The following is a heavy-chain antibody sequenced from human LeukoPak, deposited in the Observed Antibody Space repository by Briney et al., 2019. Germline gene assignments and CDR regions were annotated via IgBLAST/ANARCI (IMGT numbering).Heavy chain of an antibody. CDR2: INPNSGDT. V-gene: IGHV1-2*06. D-gene: IGHD6-19*01. J-gene: IGHJ4*02. Sequence: ASVKVSCKASGYTFTGYYMHWVRQAPGPGLEWMGRINPNSGDTNYAQKFQGRVTMTRDTSISTAYMELSRLRSDDPAVYYCARVPYSNGWYDYWGQGTLVTVSS. CDR3: ARVPYSNGWYDY. CDR1: GYTFTGYY.